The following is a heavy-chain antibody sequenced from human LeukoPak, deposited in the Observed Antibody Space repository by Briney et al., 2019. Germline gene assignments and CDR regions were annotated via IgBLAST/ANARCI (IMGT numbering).Heavy chain of an antibody. J-gene: IGHJ4*02. D-gene: IGHD4-23*01. Sequence: GGSLRLSCAASGFTFSSYAMSWVRQAPGKGLEWVSAISGSGGSTYYADSVKGRFTISRDNSKNTLYLQTNSLRAEDTAVYYCAKDPRYGGNSGYWGQGTLVTVSS. CDR2: ISGSGGST. V-gene: IGHV3-23*01. CDR1: GFTFSSYA. CDR3: AKDPRYGGNSGY.